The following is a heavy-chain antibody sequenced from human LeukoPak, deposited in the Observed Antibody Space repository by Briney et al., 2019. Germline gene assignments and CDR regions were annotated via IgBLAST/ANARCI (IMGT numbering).Heavy chain of an antibody. J-gene: IGHJ3*02. CDR3: ARGPPDCSSTSCYAFDAFDI. V-gene: IGHV4-39*07. CDR2: MYSSGST. CDR1: GGSISITSYY. D-gene: IGHD2-2*01. Sequence: SETLSLTCTVSGGSISITSYYWGWIRQPPGNGLEWIGSMYSSGSTYYNPSLKSRVTISVDTSKNQFSLKLSSVTAADTAVYYCARGPPDCSSTSCYAFDAFDIWGQGTMVTVSS.